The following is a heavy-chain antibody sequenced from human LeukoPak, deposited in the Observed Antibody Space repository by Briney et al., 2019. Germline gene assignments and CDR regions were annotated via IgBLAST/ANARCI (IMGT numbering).Heavy chain of an antibody. CDR2: IYYSGST. J-gene: IGHJ3*02. V-gene: IGHV4-31*03. D-gene: IGHD6-13*01. CDR3: ARSRRGIAAAGGDAFDI. Sequence: SETLSLTCTVSGGSISSGGYYWSWIRQHPGKGLEWIGYIYYSGSTYYNPSLKSRVTISVDTSKNQFSLKLSSVTAADTAVYYCARSRRGIAAAGGDAFDIWGQGTMVTVSS. CDR1: GGSISSGGYY.